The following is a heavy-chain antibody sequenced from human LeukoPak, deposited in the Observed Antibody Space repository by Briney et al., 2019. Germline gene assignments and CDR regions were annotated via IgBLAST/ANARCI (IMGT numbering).Heavy chain of an antibody. J-gene: IGHJ3*02. CDR3: ASRVAFDI. D-gene: IGHD3-3*01. Sequence: GGSLRLSCAASGFTFSDYYMSWIRQAPGKGLEWVSYIDGSSSRINYADSVKGRFTISRDNAKNSLFLQMNSLTVEDTAVYYRASRVAFDIWGLGTMVTVSS. CDR2: IDGSSSRI. V-gene: IGHV3-11*01. CDR1: GFTFSDYY.